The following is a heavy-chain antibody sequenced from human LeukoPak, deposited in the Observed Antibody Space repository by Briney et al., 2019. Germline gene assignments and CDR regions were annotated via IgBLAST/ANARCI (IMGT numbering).Heavy chain of an antibody. V-gene: IGHV3-53*01. CDR2: IYSGGST. CDR1: GFTVSSNY. D-gene: IGHD3-10*01. CDR3: ARVVRGAPAYFDY. Sequence: PGGSLRLSCAASGFTVSSNYMSWVCQAPGKGLEWVSVIYSGGSTYYADSVKGRFTISRDNSKNTLYLQMNSLRAEDTAVYYCARVVRGAPAYFDYWGQGTLVTVSS. J-gene: IGHJ4*02.